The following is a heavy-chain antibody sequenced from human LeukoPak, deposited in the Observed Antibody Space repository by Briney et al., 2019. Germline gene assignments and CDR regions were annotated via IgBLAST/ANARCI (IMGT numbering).Heavy chain of an antibody. V-gene: IGHV3-7*01. Sequence: WGSLRLSCEVSGFMFNKYCMSWIRQAPGKGLEWVANIRQDGSESHNADSMSGRFTTSRDNAKNSLYLQMGSLRAEDTAIYYCGTPRRQETEYLCMDLWGKEPTVIVSS. CDR2: IRQDGSES. J-gene: IGHJ6*03. D-gene: IGHD2-2*01. CDR3: GTPRRQETEYLCMDL. CDR1: GFMFNKYC.